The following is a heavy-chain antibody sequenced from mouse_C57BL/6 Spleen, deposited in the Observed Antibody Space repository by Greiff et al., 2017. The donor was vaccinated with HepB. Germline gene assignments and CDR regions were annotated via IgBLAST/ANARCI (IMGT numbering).Heavy chain of an antibody. V-gene: IGHV1-15*01. Sequence: QVQLQQSGAELVRPGASVTLSCKASGYTFTDYEMHWVKQTPVHGLEWIGAIDPETGGTAYNQKFKGKAILTADKSSSTAYMELRSLTSEDSAVYYCTRYSSYGYFDVWGTGTTVTVSS. CDR3: TRYSSYGYFDV. CDR2: IDPETGGT. J-gene: IGHJ1*03. D-gene: IGHD2-5*01. CDR1: GYTFTDYE.